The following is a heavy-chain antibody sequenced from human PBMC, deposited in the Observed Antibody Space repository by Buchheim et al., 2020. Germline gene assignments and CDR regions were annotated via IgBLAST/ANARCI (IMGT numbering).Heavy chain of an antibody. Sequence: EVQLVESGGGLVQPGGSLRLSCAASGFTFSNYWMSWVRQAPGKGLEWVATIKQSRSEKYYVDSVKGRFTISRDNAKNSLYLQMNSLSAEYTAVYYCAKSYAKTGSYLKYFQHWGQGTL. D-gene: IGHD1-26*01. CDR3: AKSYAKTGSYLKYFQH. CDR1: GFTFSNYW. CDR2: IKQSRSEK. V-gene: IGHV3-7*01. J-gene: IGHJ1*01.